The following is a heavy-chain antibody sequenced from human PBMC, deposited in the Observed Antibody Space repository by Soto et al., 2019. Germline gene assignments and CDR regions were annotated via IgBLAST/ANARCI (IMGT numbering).Heavy chain of an antibody. CDR1: GGTFSSYA. J-gene: IGHJ1*01. V-gene: IGHV1-69*12. CDR3: CWIVELLPNFQH. Sequence: QVQLVQSGAEVKKPGSSVKVSCQASGGTFSSYAISWVRQAPGQGLEWMGGIIPIFGTANYAQKFQGRVTITEDESTSTAYMELSSLRSEDTAVYYCCWIVELLPNFQHWGQGTLVTVSS. CDR2: IIPIFGTA. D-gene: IGHD3-10*01.